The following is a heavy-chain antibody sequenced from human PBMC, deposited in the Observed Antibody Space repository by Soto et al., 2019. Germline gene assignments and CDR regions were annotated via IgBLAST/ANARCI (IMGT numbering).Heavy chain of an antibody. CDR2: VHSSGIT. Sequence: SSETLSLTSTVSGGSVSNDNFYWSWIRQPPGKGLEWIGYVHSSGITNYNPSLKRRVTISVDTSRNQFSLRLSSVTAADTAVYYCARGLTMGQLPSHFDHWGQGTLVTVSS. J-gene: IGHJ5*02. CDR3: ARGLTMGQLPSHFDH. V-gene: IGHV4-61*01. D-gene: IGHD3-16*01. CDR1: GGSVSNDNFY.